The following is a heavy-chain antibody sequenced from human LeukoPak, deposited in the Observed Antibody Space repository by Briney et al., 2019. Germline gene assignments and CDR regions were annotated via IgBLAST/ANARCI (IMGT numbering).Heavy chain of an antibody. J-gene: IGHJ4*02. Sequence: SETLSLTCAVYGGSFSGYYWSWIRQPPGKGLEWIGEINHSGSTNYNPSLKSRVTISVDTSKNQFSLMLSSVTAADTAVYYCARGPSWEYDSSGYGVDYWGQGTLVTVSS. D-gene: IGHD3-22*01. V-gene: IGHV4-34*01. CDR3: ARGPSWEYDSSGYGVDY. CDR1: GGSFSGYY. CDR2: INHSGST.